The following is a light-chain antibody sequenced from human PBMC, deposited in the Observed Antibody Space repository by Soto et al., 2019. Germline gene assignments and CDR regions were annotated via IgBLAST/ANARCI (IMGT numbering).Light chain of an antibody. CDR1: SSDVGGYNY. CDR3: CSYAGSSTLV. Sequence: QSALTQPASVSGSPGQSITISCTRISSDVGGYNYVSWFQQYPGKAPKLKIYEVSNRPSGVSNRFSGSKSGNTASLTISGLQAEDEADYYCCSYAGSSTLVFGGGTQLTVL. J-gene: IGLJ3*02. CDR2: EVS. V-gene: IGLV2-23*02.